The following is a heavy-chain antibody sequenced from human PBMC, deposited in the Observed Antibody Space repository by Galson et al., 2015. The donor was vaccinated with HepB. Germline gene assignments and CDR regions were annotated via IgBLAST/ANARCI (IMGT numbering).Heavy chain of an antibody. CDR3: AIIGYSYGTDLEY. CDR1: GFTFSSYA. J-gene: IGHJ4*02. D-gene: IGHD5-12*01. V-gene: IGHV3-23*01. CDR2: ITGSGGNT. Sequence: SLRLSCAASGFTFSSYAMSWVRQAPGKGLEWISAITGSGGNTYYADSVKGRFTISRDNSKNTLYLQMNSLRAEETAVYYCAIIGYSYGTDLEYWGQGTLVTVSS.